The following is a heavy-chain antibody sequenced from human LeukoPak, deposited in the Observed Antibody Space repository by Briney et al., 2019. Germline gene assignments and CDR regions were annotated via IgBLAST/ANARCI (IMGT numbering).Heavy chain of an antibody. CDR2: INSNSGGT. Sequence: ASVKVSCKASGYSFGDYPMHWVRQAPGQGLEWMGRINSNSGGTNYAQNFQGRVTMTRDKSINTVYMEVSGLTSDDTAVYYCARGGSGSGYLYYFDYWGQGTLVSVSS. CDR3: ARGGSGSGYLYYFDY. D-gene: IGHD3-10*01. CDR1: GYSFGDYP. J-gene: IGHJ4*02. V-gene: IGHV1-2*06.